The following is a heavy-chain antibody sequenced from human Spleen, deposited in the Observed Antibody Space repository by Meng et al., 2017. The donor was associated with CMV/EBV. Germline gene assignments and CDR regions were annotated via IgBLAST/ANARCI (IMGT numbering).Heavy chain of an antibody. V-gene: IGHV1-18*04. CDR3: ARDEGNSSHFGY. Sequence: ASVKVSCKASGYTFTSYFLHWVRQAPGQGLEWMGWISGYNGNTNYAQKFQGRVTMTTDTSASTAYRELRSLRSDDTAVYYCARDEGNSSHFGYWGQGTLVTVSS. CDR2: ISGYNGNT. J-gene: IGHJ4*02. CDR1: GYTFTSYF. D-gene: IGHD6-6*01.